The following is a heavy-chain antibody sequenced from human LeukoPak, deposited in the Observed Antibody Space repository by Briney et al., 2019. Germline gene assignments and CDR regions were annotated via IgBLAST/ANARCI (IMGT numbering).Heavy chain of an antibody. D-gene: IGHD6-13*01. CDR3: AKDQGDSSSWRDYYYGMDV. CDR2: ISYDGSNK. CDR1: GFTFSSYG. J-gene: IGHJ6*02. V-gene: IGHV3-30*18. Sequence: GGSLRLSCAASGFTFSSYGMHWVRQAPGKGLEWVAVISYDGSNKYYADSVKGRFTISRDNSKNTLYLQMNSLRAEDTAVYYCAKDQGDSSSWRDYYYGMDVWGQGTTVTVSS.